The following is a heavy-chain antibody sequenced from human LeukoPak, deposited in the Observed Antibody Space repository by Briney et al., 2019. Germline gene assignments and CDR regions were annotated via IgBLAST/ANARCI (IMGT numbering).Heavy chain of an antibody. D-gene: IGHD2/OR15-2a*01. J-gene: IGHJ4*02. V-gene: IGHV3-21*01. CDR3: AREIGGLGYDH. CDR2: IQPSGKNI. CDR1: GFTFSSYA. Sequence: KSGGSLRLSCSASGFTFSSYAMHWVRQAPGKGLEWVSSIQPSGKNIYHAASLKGRFTISRDNTKNSLYLQMNSLRAEDTAVYYCAREIGGLGYDHWGQGVLVTVSS.